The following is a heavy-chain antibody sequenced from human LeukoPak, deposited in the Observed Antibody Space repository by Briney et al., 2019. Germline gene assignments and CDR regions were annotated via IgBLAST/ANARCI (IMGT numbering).Heavy chain of an antibody. Sequence: SETLSLTCTVSGGSISSYYWSWIRQPPGKGLEWVGYIYYSGSTNYNPSLKSRVTISVDTSKNQFSLKLSSVTAADTAVYYCARRVVVNVGCFDPWGQGTLVTVSS. CDR1: GGSISSYY. CDR2: IYYSGST. J-gene: IGHJ5*02. V-gene: IGHV4-59*01. D-gene: IGHD2-21*01. CDR3: ARRVVVNVGCFDP.